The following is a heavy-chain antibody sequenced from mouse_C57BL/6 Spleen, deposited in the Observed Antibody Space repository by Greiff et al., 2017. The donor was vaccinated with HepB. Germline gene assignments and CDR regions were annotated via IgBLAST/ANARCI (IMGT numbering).Heavy chain of an antibody. V-gene: IGHV1-84*01. CDR1: GYTFTDYY. CDR3: ARGGLRRRFDYAMDY. CDR2: IYPGSGNT. Sequence: QVHVKQSGPELVKPGASVKISCKASGYTFTDYYINWVKQRPGQGLEWIGWIYPGSGNTKYNEKFKGKATLTVDTSSSTAYMQLSSLTSEDSAVYFCARGGLRRRFDYAMDYWGQGTSVTVSS. J-gene: IGHJ4*01. D-gene: IGHD2-4*01.